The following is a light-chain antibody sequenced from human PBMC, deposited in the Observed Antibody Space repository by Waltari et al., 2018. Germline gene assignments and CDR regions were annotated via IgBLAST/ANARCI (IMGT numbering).Light chain of an antibody. Sequence: SYVLTQPPSVSVAPGQTARLTCGGSDIGDKRVHWYQYKTGQAPLLVVYDDTDRPSGIPGRISGSNSGYTATLSITRVEAGDEADYYCQVWDSDGDYVVFGGGTKLIVL. CDR1: DIGDKR. CDR2: DDT. J-gene: IGLJ2*01. V-gene: IGLV3-21*02. CDR3: QVWDSDGDYVV.